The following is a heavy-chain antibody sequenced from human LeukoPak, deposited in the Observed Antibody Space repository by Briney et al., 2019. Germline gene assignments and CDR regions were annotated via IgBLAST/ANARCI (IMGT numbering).Heavy chain of an antibody. CDR3: ARDGSSGRGYYYYYGMDV. CDR2: MHSVGTT. J-gene: IGHJ6*04. Sequence: GGSLRLSCAASGFTFNNYAMSWVRQAPGKGLEWVSIMHSVGTTYYADSVKGRFTFSRDNSKNTLYLQMNNLRAEDTAVYYCARDGSSGRGYYYYYGMDVWGEGTTVTVSS. V-gene: IGHV3-53*01. D-gene: IGHD1-26*01. CDR1: GFTFNNYA.